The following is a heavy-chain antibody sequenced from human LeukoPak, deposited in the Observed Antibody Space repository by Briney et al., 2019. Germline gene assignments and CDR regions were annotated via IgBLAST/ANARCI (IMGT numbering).Heavy chain of an antibody. J-gene: IGHJ4*02. Sequence: GGSLRLSCAASGFTFSNYWMHWVRQAPGKGLVWVSRINPDATSTAYADSVKGRFTISRDNAKNTLYLQMNSLRAEDTAVYYCAKDSSADDSSGYSYYFDYWGQGTLVTVSS. CDR1: GFTFSNYW. D-gene: IGHD3-22*01. CDR2: INPDATST. CDR3: AKDSSADDSSGYSYYFDY. V-gene: IGHV3-74*01.